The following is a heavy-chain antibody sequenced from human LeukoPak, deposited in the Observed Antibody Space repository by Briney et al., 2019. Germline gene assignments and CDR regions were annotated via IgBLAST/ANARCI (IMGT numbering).Heavy chain of an antibody. J-gene: IGHJ3*02. CDR1: GYTFTGYY. Sequence: GASVKVSCKASGYTFTGYYMHWVRQAPGQGLEWMGWINPNSGGTNYAQKFQGRVTMTRDTSISTAYMELSRLRSDDTAVYYCARVTDKAGCGGDCGAFDIWGQGTMVTVSS. D-gene: IGHD2-21*02. CDR3: ARVTDKAGCGGDCGAFDI. V-gene: IGHV1-2*02. CDR2: INPNSGGT.